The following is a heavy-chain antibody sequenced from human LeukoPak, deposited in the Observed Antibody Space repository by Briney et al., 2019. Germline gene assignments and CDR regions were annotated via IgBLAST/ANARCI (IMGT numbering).Heavy chain of an antibody. CDR1: GYTFAIYY. J-gene: IGHJ5*02. V-gene: IGHV1-46*01. D-gene: IGHD2-2*01. Sequence: ASVKVSCKASGYTFAIYYIHWVRQAPGQGLEWMGIINPSGGSTSYTQKFQGRLTMTRDTSTSTVYMELSSLRAEDTAVYYCARAVPAAMRDWFDPWGQGTLVTVSS. CDR3: ARAVPAAMRDWFDP. CDR2: INPSGGST.